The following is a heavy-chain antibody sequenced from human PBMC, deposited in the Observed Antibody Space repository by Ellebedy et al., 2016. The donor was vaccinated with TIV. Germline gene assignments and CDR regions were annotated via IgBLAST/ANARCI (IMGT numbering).Heavy chain of an antibody. V-gene: IGHV4-61*01. CDR3: AREEGFGGAWFDP. CDR1: GCSVSSGRSY. D-gene: IGHD3-10*01. J-gene: IGHJ5*02. CDR2: ITWRGST. Sequence: MPGGSLRLSCSVSGCSVSSGRSYWSWVRQPPGQGLEWIGYITWRGSTNYNPSLKSRITISMDTSKNQIALMVRSVTAADTAIYYCAREEGFGGAWFDPWGQGTLVIVSS.